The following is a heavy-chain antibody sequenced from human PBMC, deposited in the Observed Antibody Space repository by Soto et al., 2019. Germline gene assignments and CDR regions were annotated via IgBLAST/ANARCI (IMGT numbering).Heavy chain of an antibody. CDR2: IYSRGGT. D-gene: IGHD1-26*01. CDR1: GFTVSNNY. J-gene: IGHJ4*01. CDR3: ARGGSGSQTVGY. V-gene: IGHV3-66*01. Sequence: EVQVVESGGGLVQPGGSLRLSCAASGFTVSNNYMTWVRQAPGKGLEWVSLIYSRGGTDYADSVTSRFTISRDNSKNMVYLQMNSLRVEDTAVYYCARGGSGSQTVGYWGHGARVTVSS.